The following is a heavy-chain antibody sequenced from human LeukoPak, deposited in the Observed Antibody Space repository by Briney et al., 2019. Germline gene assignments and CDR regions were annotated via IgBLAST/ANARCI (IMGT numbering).Heavy chain of an antibody. Sequence: PGGSLRLSCAASGFTFSSYWMTWVRQAPGKGLEWVVNIKQDGSEKYYVDSGKGRFTISRDNSKNTLYLQMNRLRAEDTAVYYCAREGPWYSGSYLGGGDYFDYWGQGTLVTVSS. V-gene: IGHV3-7*03. CDR3: AREGPWYSGSYLGGGDYFDY. J-gene: IGHJ4*02. CDR1: GFTFSSYW. D-gene: IGHD1-26*01. CDR2: IKQDGSEK.